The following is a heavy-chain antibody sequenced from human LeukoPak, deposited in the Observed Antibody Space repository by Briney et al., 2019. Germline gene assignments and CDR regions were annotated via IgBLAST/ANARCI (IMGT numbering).Heavy chain of an antibody. Sequence: KPSETLSLTCTVSGGSISSSSYYWGWIRQPPGKGLEWIGSIYYSGSTYYNPSLKSRVTISVDTSKNQFSLKLSSVTAADTAVYYCARIRTGSYYWGQGTLVTVSS. CDR1: GGSISSSSYY. V-gene: IGHV4-39*01. CDR3: ARIRTGSYY. D-gene: IGHD1-26*01. CDR2: IYYSGST. J-gene: IGHJ4*02.